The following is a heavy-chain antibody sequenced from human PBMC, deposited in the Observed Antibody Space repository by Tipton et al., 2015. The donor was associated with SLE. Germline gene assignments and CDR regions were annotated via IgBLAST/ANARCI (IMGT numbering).Heavy chain of an antibody. Sequence: QLVQSGGGLVQPGGSLRLSCAASGFTVSSNYMSWVRQAPGKGLGGVSVIYGGGSTYYADSVKGRFTISRDNSKNTLYLQMNSLRAEDTAVYFCAREECSGGSCFDFWGQGTLVTVSS. CDR1: GFTVSSNY. CDR2: IYGGGST. J-gene: IGHJ4*02. V-gene: IGHV3-53*04. CDR3: AREECSGGSCFDF. D-gene: IGHD2-15*01.